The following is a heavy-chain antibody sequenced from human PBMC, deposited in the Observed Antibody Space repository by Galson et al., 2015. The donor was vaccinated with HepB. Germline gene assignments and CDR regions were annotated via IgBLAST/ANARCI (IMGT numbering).Heavy chain of an antibody. CDR1: GFPFATYA. Sequence: SLRLSCAASGFPFATYAMSWVRQAPGKGLEWVSAIGGSGTRTHYSDSVKGRFTISRDNSKNTLYLQMNSLRAEDTAVYYCARDRGYSGSYNDYWGQGTLVTVSS. V-gene: IGHV3-23*01. J-gene: IGHJ4*02. D-gene: IGHD1-26*01. CDR2: IGGSGTRT. CDR3: ARDRGYSGSYNDY.